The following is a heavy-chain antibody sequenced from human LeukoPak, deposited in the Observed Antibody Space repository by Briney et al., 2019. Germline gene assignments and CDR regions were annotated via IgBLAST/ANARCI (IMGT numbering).Heavy chain of an antibody. V-gene: IGHV1-8*01. CDR3: ARGRKYCSSTSCSKVFDY. D-gene: IGHD2-2*01. CDR1: GYTFTSYD. CDR2: MNPSSGNT. J-gene: IGHJ4*02. Sequence: ASVKVSCKASGYTFTSYDISWVRQATGQGLEWMGWMNPSSGNTGYAQKFQGRVTMTRNTSISTAYMELSSLRSEDTAVYYCARGRKYCSSTSCSKVFDYWGQGTLVTVSS.